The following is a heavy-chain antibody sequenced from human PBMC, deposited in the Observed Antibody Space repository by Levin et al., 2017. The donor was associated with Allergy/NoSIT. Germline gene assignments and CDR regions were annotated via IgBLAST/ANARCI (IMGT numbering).Heavy chain of an antibody. CDR1: GGSISSGDYY. V-gene: IGHV4-30-4*01. CDR2: IYYSGST. D-gene: IGHD4-17*01. Sequence: SQTLSLTCTVSGGSISSGDYYWSWIRQPPGKGLEWIGYIYYSGSTYYNPSLKSRVTISVDTSKNQFSLKLSSVTAADTAVYYCAREVTMQRAFDIWGQGTMVTVSS. J-gene: IGHJ3*02. CDR3: AREVTMQRAFDI.